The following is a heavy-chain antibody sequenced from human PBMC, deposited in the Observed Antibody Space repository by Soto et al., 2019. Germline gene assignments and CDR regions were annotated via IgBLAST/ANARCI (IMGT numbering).Heavy chain of an antibody. V-gene: IGHV1-2*02. CDR3: ARAAIAYSSGWYSSDWFDP. CDR2: INPNSGGT. D-gene: IGHD6-19*01. J-gene: IGHJ5*02. Sequence: GASVKVSRKASGYTFTGYNMHWVRQAPGQGLEWMGWINPNSGGTNYAQKFQGRVTMTRDTSISTAYMELSRLRSDDTAVYYCARAAIAYSSGWYSSDWFDPWGQGTLVTVSS. CDR1: GYTFTGYN.